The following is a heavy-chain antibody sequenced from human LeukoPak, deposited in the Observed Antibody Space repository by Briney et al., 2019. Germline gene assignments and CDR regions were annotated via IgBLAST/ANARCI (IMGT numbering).Heavy chain of an antibody. D-gene: IGHD3-22*01. CDR2: INPSGGST. CDR3: ARGAPGDSSGYYGDY. J-gene: IGHJ4*02. CDR1: GYTFTSYY. Sequence: GASVKVSCKASGYTFTSYYMHWVRQAPGQGLEWMGIINPSGGSTSYAQKFQGRVTMTRDMSTSTVYMQLSSLRSEDTAVYYCARGAPGDSSGYYGDYWGQGTLVTVSS. V-gene: IGHV1-46*01.